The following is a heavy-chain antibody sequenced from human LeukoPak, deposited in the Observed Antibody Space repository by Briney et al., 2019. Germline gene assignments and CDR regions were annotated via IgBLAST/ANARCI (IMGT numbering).Heavy chain of an antibody. CDR1: GFTFSSYS. CDR3: ARQIAYYYDSSGYYTTDY. J-gene: IGHJ4*02. V-gene: IGHV3-21*01. D-gene: IGHD3-22*01. CDR2: ISSSSSYI. Sequence: PGGSLRLSCAASGFTFSSYSMNWVRQAPGKGLEWVSSISSSSSYIYYADSVKGRFTISRDNAKNSLYLQMNSLRAEDTAVYYCARQIAYYYDSSGYYTTDYWGQGTLVTVSS.